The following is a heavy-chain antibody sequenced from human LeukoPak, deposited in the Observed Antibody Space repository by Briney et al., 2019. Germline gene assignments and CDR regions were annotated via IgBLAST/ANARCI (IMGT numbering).Heavy chain of an antibody. V-gene: IGHV1-2*02. J-gene: IGHJ5*02. CDR1: GYTFTGYY. CDR3: ARGFRLSAIEDWFDP. D-gene: IGHD2-2*02. Sequence: ASVKVSCKTSGYTFTGYYIHLLRQAPGQGLEWMAWIDPNSGATNYAHKFQGRVTMTRDTSISTAYMELSGLRSDDTAVYYCARGFRLSAIEDWFDPWGQRTLVTVSS. CDR2: IDPNSGAT.